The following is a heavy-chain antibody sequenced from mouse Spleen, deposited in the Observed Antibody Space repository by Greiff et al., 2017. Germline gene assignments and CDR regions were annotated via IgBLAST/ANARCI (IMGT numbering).Heavy chain of an antibody. CDR3: ARSPNFRFDY. V-gene: IGHV1-54*01. CDR2: INPGSGGT. Sequence: VQLQQSGAELVRPGTSVKVSCKASGYAFTNYLIEWVKQRPGQGLEWIGVINPGSGGTNYNEKFKGKATLTADKSSSTAYMQLSSLTSEYSAVYFCARSPNFRFDYWGQGTTLTVSS. CDR1: GYAFTNYL. D-gene: IGHD4-1*01. J-gene: IGHJ2*01.